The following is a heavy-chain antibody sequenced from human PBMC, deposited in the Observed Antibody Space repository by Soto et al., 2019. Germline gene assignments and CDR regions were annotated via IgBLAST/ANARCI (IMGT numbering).Heavy chain of an antibody. CDR3: ARHEVFVSAAGYYYYGMDV. V-gene: IGHV5-10-1*01. J-gene: IGHJ6*02. CDR1: GYSFTSYW. Sequence: PGESLKISCKGSGYSFTSYWITWVRQMPGKGLEWMGRIDPSDSYTNYSPSFQGHVTISADKSISTAYLQWSSLKASDTAMYYCARHEVFVSAAGYYYYGMDVWGQGTTVTVS. D-gene: IGHD6-13*01. CDR2: IDPSDSYT.